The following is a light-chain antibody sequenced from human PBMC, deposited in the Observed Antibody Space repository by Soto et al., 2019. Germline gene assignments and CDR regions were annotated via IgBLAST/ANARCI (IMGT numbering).Light chain of an antibody. Sequence: DVVMTQSPLSLPVTLGQPASISCRSSQSLAYIDGNTYLNWFHQRPGQSPRRLIYQVSNRDSGXPXRXXGSGSGTDFTLKISRVEAGDVGVYYCMQGTHWPPYTFGQGTKLEIK. V-gene: IGKV2-30*01. CDR1: QSLAYIDGNTY. CDR2: QVS. J-gene: IGKJ2*01. CDR3: MQGTHWPPYT.